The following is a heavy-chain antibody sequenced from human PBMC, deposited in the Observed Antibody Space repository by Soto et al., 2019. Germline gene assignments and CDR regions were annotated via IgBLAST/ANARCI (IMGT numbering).Heavy chain of an antibody. Sequence: EEELVESGGGLVQPGRSLRLSCATSGFTLRDSAMHWVRQVPGGGLEWVSGILASGDVGYVDSVRGRFTMSRDVAKSSLRLEMSSLKPDDTALYCCVRATSSGGADVWGQGTTVNVSS. CDR2: ILASGDV. D-gene: IGHD6-6*01. CDR1: GFTLRDSA. J-gene: IGHJ6*02. CDR3: VRATSSGGADV. V-gene: IGHV3-9*01.